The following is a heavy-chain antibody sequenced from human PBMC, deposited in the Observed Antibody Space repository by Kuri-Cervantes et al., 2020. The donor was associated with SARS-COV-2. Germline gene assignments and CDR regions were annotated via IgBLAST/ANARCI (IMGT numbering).Heavy chain of an antibody. Sequence: ETLSLTCAASGFTFSSYSMNWVRQAPGKGLEWVSYISSSSSTIYYADSVKGRFTISRDNAKNSLYLQMNSLRAEDTAVYYCARAHTFLEWSSGAFDIWGQGTMVTVSS. CDR1: GFTFSSYS. V-gene: IGHV3-48*01. CDR2: ISSSSSTI. D-gene: IGHD3-3*01. J-gene: IGHJ3*02. CDR3: ARAHTFLEWSSGAFDI.